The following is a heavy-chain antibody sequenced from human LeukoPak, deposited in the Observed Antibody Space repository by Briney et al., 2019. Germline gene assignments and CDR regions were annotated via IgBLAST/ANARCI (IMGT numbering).Heavy chain of an antibody. CDR2: ISSGGNT. J-gene: IGHJ4*02. D-gene: IGHD5-18*01. CDR3: AKGGYSYGYFDY. V-gene: IGHV3-23*01. CDR1: GFTISNYA. Sequence: GGSLRLSCAASGFTISNYAMSWGRQAPGKGLEWVSVISSGGNTYFADSVKGRFTISRDNSENTLYLQMNSLRAEDSAVYYCAKGGYSYGYFDYWGQGILVTVSS.